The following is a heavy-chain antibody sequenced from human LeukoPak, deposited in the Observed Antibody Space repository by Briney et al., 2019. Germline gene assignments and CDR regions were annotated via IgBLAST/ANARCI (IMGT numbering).Heavy chain of an antibody. D-gene: IGHD6-19*01. CDR3: ARGAYGSGWAYFDH. CDR2: ISFSVNTK. Sequence: GGSLRLSCAASGFTFSDYSMNWVRQAPGKGLEWVSYISFSVNTKYYGDSVKGRFTISRDNAKNSLYLHMDSLRAEDTAVYYCARGAYGSGWAYFDHWGQGTLVTVSS. V-gene: IGHV3-48*04. CDR1: GFTFSDYS. J-gene: IGHJ4*02.